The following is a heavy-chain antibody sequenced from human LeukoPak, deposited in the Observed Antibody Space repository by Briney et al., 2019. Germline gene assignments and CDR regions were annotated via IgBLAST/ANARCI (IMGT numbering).Heavy chain of an antibody. J-gene: IGHJ4*02. V-gene: IGHV3-30*02. CDR2: IRDDGSDE. CDR3: AKRLEWVLSDTLDY. CDR1: GFTFSSYG. Sequence: PGGSLRLSCAASGFTFSSYGMHWVRQPPGKGLEWVAFIRDDGSDEHYLDSVKGRFTISRDNSNSTLYLQMNSLRGEDTAVYYCAKRLEWVLSDTLDYWGQGTLVTVSS. D-gene: IGHD3-3*01.